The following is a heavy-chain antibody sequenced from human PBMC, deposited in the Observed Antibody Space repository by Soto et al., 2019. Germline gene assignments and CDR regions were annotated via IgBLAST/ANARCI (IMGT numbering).Heavy chain of an antibody. D-gene: IGHD2-15*01. Sequence: SETLSLTCGVYGGSFSGYYWSWIRQPPGKGLEWIGEINHSGSTNYNPSLKSRVTISVDTSKNQFSLKLSSVTAADTAVYYCARARVVVAAYRNNYYYYYMDVWGKGTTVTVSS. CDR1: GGSFSGYY. CDR3: ARARVVVAAYRNNYYYYYMDV. J-gene: IGHJ6*03. CDR2: INHSGST. V-gene: IGHV4-34*01.